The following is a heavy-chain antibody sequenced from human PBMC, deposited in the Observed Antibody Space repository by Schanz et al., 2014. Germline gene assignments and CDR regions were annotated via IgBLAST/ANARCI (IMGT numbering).Heavy chain of an antibody. CDR2: ITDSGGST. D-gene: IGHD1-26*01. CDR3: AKVGPYSGSLGAFDI. V-gene: IGHV3-23*04. J-gene: IGHJ3*02. Sequence: EVQLVESGGGLVQPGGSLRLSCETSGFTFSSYAMSWVRQAPGKGLEWVSAITDSGGSTYYADSVKGRFTISRDNSKNTLYLQMNSLRAEDSAVYYCAKVGPYSGSLGAFDIWGQGTMVTVSS. CDR1: GFTFSSYA.